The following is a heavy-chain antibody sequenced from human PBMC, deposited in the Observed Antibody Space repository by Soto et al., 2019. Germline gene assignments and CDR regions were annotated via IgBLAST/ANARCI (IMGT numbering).Heavy chain of an antibody. Sequence: LRLSCAASGFTFSSYEMNWVRQAPGKGLEWVSYISSSGSTIYYADSVKGRFTISRDNAKNSLYLQMNSLRAEDTAVYYCARSATGYYFDYWGQGTLVTVSS. CDR1: GFTFSSYE. CDR3: ARSATGYYFDY. CDR2: ISSSGSTI. D-gene: IGHD3-9*01. V-gene: IGHV3-48*03. J-gene: IGHJ4*02.